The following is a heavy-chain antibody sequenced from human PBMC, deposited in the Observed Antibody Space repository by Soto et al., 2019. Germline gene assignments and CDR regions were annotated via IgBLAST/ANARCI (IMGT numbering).Heavy chain of an antibody. CDR3: ARVFYDFGSGYPTQGGGMDV. J-gene: IGHJ6*03. CDR1: GYTFTSYA. CDR2: INPNSGGT. Sequence: ASVKVSCKASGYTFTSYAMHWVRQAPGQGLEWMGWINPNSGGTNYAQKFRGWVTMTRDTSISTAYMELSRLTSDDTAVYYCARVFYDFGSGYPTQGGGMDVWGKGTTVTVSS. V-gene: IGHV1-2*04. D-gene: IGHD3-3*01.